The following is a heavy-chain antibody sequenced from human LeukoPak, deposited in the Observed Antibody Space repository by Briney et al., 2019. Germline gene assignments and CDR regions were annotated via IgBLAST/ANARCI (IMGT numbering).Heavy chain of an antibody. J-gene: IGHJ4*02. Sequence: GGSLRLSCSASGFTFSLYAMHWVRQAPGKGLEYVSAINSDGSYIYYADSVKGRFTISRDNSKNILYLQMSSLRTEDTAVYYCARGYDFWSGYLDYWGQGTLVTVSS. D-gene: IGHD3-3*01. CDR1: GFTFSLYA. CDR2: INSDGSYI. V-gene: IGHV3-64D*08. CDR3: ARGYDFWSGYLDY.